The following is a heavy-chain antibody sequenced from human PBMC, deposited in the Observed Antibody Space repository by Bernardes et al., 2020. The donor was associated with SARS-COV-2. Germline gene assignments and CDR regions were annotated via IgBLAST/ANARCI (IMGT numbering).Heavy chain of an antibody. CDR3: ARDDCSCGSCYSDWFDP. J-gene: IGHJ5*02. CDR1: GYTFTGYY. D-gene: IGHD2-15*01. V-gene: IGHV1-2*02. CDR2: INPNSGGT. Sequence: ASVKVSCKASGYTFTGYYMHWVRQAPGQGLEWMGWINPNSGGTNYAQKFQGRVTMTRDTSISTAYMELSRLRSDDTAVYYCARDDCSCGSCYSDWFDPGGQGTLVT.